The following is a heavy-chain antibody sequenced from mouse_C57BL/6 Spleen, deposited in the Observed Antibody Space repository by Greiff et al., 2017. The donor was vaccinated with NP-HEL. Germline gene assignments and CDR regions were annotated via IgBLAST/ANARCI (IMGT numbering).Heavy chain of an antibody. Sequence: EVQLQQSGPELVKPGASVKISCKASGYTFTDYYMNWVKQSHGKSLEWIGDINPNNGGTSYNQKFKGKATLTVDKSSSTAYMELRSLTSEDSAVYYCARRIPYYAMDYWGQGTSVTVSS. V-gene: IGHV1-26*01. CDR3: ARRIPYYAMDY. J-gene: IGHJ4*01. CDR1: GYTFTDYY. CDR2: INPNNGGT.